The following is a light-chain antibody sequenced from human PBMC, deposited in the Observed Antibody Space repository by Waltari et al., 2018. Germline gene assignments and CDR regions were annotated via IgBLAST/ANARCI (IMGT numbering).Light chain of an antibody. CDR3: QNHERLPAT. J-gene: IGKJ1*01. Sequence: EIVLTQSPGTLSLSPGERATLSFRASQHSGRYLVWYQQKPGQAPRLLIYEASRRATGIPDRFSGSGSGTDFSLTISRLEPEDFAIYYCQNHERLPATFGQGTKVEIK. CDR2: EAS. CDR1: QHSGRY. V-gene: IGKV3-20*01.